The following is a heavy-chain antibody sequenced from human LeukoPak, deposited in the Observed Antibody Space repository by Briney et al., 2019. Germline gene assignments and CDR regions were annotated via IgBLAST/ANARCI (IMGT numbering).Heavy chain of an antibody. J-gene: IGHJ4*02. V-gene: IGHV3-7*01. Sequence: PGGSLRLSCAASGFGFSNFWMSWVRQAPGKGPEWVANIKEDGSLKNYVDSVEGRFTVSRDNAKNTLYLQMNSLRLEDTAVYYRVRDWAPASMQAAPFDCWGQGTLVTVSS. CDR1: GFGFSNFW. CDR2: IKEDGSLK. CDR3: VRDWAPASMQAAPFDC. D-gene: IGHD2/OR15-2a*01.